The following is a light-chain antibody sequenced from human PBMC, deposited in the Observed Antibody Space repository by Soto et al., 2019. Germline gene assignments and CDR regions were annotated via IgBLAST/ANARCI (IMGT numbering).Light chain of an antibody. V-gene: IGLV4-69*01. CDR2: LYSDGSH. Sequence: HPVLTQSPSASASLGASVKLTCTLSSGHSSYAIAWHQQQPEKGPRYLMKLYSDGSHSKGDGIPDRFSGSSSGAERYLTISSLQSEDEADYYCQTWGTGIVIFGGGTKLTVL. CDR3: QTWGTGIVI. CDR1: SGHSSYA. J-gene: IGLJ2*01.